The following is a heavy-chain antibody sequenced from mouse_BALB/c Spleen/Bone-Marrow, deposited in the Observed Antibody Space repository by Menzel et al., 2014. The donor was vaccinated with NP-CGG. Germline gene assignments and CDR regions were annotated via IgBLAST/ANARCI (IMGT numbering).Heavy chain of an antibody. CDR1: GFNIRDTY. CDR3: ARGGSSYGWYFDV. V-gene: IGHV14-3*02. CDR2: IDPANGNT. J-gene: IGHJ1*01. Sequence: EAQLVESGAELVKPGASVKLSCTASGFNIRDTYMHWVKQRPEQGLEWIGRIDPANGNTKYDPKFQGKATITADTSSNTAYLQLSSLTSEDTAVYYCARGGSSYGWYFDVWGAGTTVTVSS. D-gene: IGHD1-1*01.